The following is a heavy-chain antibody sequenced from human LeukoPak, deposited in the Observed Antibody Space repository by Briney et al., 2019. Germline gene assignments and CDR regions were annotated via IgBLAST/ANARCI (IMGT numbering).Heavy chain of an antibody. V-gene: IGHV3-43*02. D-gene: IGHD3-3*01. J-gene: IGHJ4*02. CDR3: AKDIGELSEFLEWLSLDY. CDR1: GFTFDDYA. CDR2: ISGDGGST. Sequence: GGSLRLSCAASGFTFDDYAMHWVRQAPGKGLEWVSLISGDGGSTYYADSVKGRFTISRDNSKNSLYLQMNSLRTEDTALYYCAKDIGELSEFLEWLSLDYWGQGTLVTVSS.